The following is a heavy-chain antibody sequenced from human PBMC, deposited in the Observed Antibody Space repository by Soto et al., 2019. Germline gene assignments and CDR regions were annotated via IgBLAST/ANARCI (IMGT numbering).Heavy chain of an antibody. CDR1: GFTFDDYA. CDR2: ISWNSGSI. J-gene: IGHJ5*02. V-gene: IGHV3-9*01. CDR3: AKDKTTQLLFGPWFDP. D-gene: IGHD2-2*01. Sequence: PGGSLRLSCAASGFTFDDYAMHWVRQAPGKGLEWVSGISWNSGSIGYADSVKGRFTISRDNAKNSLYLQMNSLRAEDTALYYCAKDKTTQLLFGPWFDPWGQVTLVTVYS.